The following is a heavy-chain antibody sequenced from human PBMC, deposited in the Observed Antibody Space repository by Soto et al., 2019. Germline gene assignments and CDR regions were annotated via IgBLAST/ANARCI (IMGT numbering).Heavy chain of an antibody. V-gene: IGHV3-66*01. D-gene: IGHD3-3*01. CDR1: GFTVSSNY. Sequence: GGSLRLSCAASGFTVSSNYMSWVRQAPGKGLEWVSVIYSGGSTYYADSVKGRFTISRDNSKNTLYLQMNSLRAEDTAVYYCAREFRYDFWSGYYPYYYYYYMDVWGKGTTVTVSS. CDR3: AREFRYDFWSGYYPYYYYYYMDV. J-gene: IGHJ6*03. CDR2: IYSGGST.